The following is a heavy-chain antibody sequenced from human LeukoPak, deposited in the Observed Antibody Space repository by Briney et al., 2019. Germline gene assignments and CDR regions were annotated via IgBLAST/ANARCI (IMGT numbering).Heavy chain of an antibody. J-gene: IGHJ4*02. D-gene: IGHD2-15*01. Sequence: GGSLRLSCAASGFTFSSYAMHWVRQAPGKGLECVSATSASGGSTYYADSVKGRFTISRDNSKNTLYLQMNSLRAEDTAVYFCASRDPCSGGSCYALGYWGQGTLVTVSS. CDR2: TSASGGST. CDR1: GFTFSSYA. V-gene: IGHV3-23*01. CDR3: ASRDPCSGGSCYALGY.